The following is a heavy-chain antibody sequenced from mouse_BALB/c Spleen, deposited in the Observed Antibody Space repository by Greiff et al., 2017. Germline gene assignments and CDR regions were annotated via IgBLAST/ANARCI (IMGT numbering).Heavy chain of an antibody. J-gene: IGHJ4*01. Sequence: QVQLQQSGPGLVAPSQSLSITCTVSGFSLTGYGVNWVRQPPGKGLEWLGMIWGDGSTDYNSALKSRLSISKDNSKSQVFLKMNSLQTDDTARYYCARWRYDESYAMDYWGQGTSVTVSS. D-gene: IGHD2-14*01. CDR3: ARWRYDESYAMDY. CDR1: GFSLTGYG. V-gene: IGHV2-6-7*01. CDR2: IWGDGST.